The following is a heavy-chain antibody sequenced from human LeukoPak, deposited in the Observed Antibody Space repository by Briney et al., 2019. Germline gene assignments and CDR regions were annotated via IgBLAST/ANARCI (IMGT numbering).Heavy chain of an antibody. V-gene: IGHV4-34*01. J-gene: IGHJ4*02. CDR2: INHSGST. CDR3: ARGLGY. CDR1: GGSFSGYY. Sequence: SSETLSLTCAVCGGSFSGYYWSWIRQPPGKGLEWIGEINHSGSTNYNPSLKSRVTISVDTSKNQFSLKLSSVTAADTAVYYCARGLGYWGQGTLVTVSS.